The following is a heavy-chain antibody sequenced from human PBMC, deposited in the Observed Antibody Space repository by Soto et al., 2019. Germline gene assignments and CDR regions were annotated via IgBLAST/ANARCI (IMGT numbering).Heavy chain of an antibody. CDR1: GFTFRTYW. D-gene: IGHD3-10*01. J-gene: IGHJ6*02. V-gene: IGHV3-7*05. CDR2: VNQDGREK. CDR3: VRDGSTSWYIYDYDGMDV. Sequence: PGGSLRLSCGASGFTFRTYWLSWVRQVPGKGLEWVANVNQDGREKNYVDSVKGRFTISRDNAKKSLYLQMSRLRAEDTALYYCVRDGSTSWYIYDYDGMDVWGQRTTVSVS.